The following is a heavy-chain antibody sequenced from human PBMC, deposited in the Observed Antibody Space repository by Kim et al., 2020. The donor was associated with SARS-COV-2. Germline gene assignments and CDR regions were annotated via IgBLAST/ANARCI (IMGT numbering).Heavy chain of an antibody. CDR3: ARDLDIAAAGSWFDP. J-gene: IGHJ5*02. D-gene: IGHD6-13*01. V-gene: IGHV3-66*01. Sequence: GGSLRLSCAASGFTVSSNYMSWVRQAPGKGLEWVSVIYSGGSTYYADSVKGRFTISRDNSKNTLYLQMNSLRAEDTAVYYCARDLDIAAAGSWFDPWGQGTLVTVSS. CDR2: IYSGGST. CDR1: GFTVSSNY.